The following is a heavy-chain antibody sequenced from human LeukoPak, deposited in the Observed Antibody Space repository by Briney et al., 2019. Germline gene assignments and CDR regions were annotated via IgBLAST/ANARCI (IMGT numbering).Heavy chain of an antibody. J-gene: IGHJ4*02. Sequence: ASVKVSCKLSGYTLTELSMHWVRQAPGKGLEWMGGFDPEDGETIYAQKFQGRVTMTEDTSTDTAYMELSSLRSEDTAVYYCATFLIPPAVTATNGYWGQGTLVTVSS. CDR2: FDPEDGET. V-gene: IGHV1-24*01. CDR1: GYTLTELS. CDR3: ATFLIPPAVTATNGY. D-gene: IGHD2-21*02.